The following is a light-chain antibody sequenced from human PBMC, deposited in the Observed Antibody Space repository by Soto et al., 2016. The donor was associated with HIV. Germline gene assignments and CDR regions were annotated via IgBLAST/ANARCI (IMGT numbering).Light chain of an antibody. CDR3: QSADSSGTYVV. CDR1: ALPQQY. V-gene: IGLV3-25*03. J-gene: IGLJ2*01. CDR2: KDT. Sequence: SYELTQPPSVSVSPGQTARIPCSGDALPQQYADWYQQKPGQAPVLVIYKDTERPSGIPERFSGSSSGTTVTLTISGVQAEDEADYYCQSADSSGTYVVFGRRDQADRP.